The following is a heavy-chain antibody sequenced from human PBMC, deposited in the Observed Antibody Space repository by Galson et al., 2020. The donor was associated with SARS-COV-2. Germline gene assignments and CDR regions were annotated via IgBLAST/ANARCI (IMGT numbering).Heavy chain of an antibody. D-gene: IGHD3-10*01. V-gene: IGHV3-30*18. CDR3: AKDGVTIWFGELLLGAHGMDV. CDR1: GFTFSSYG. J-gene: IGHJ6*02. Sequence: GESLKISCAASGFTFSSYGMHWVRQAPGKGLEWVAVISYDGSNKYYADSVKGRFTISRDNSKNTLYLQMNSLRAEDTAVYYCAKDGVTIWFGELLLGAHGMDVWGQGTTVTVSS. CDR2: ISYDGSNK.